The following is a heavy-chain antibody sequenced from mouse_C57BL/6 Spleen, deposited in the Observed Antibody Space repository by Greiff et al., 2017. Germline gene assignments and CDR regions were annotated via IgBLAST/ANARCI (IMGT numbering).Heavy chain of an antibody. Sequence: VQLKESGPELVKPGASVKIPCKASGYTFTDYNMDWVKQSHGKSLEWIGDINPNNGGTIYNQKFKGKATLTVDKSSSTAYMELRSLTSEDTAVYYCARRAGGYFDYWGQGTTLTVSS. CDR2: INPNNGGT. CDR1: GYTFTDYN. D-gene: IGHD3-3*01. J-gene: IGHJ2*01. V-gene: IGHV1-18*01. CDR3: ARRAGGYFDY.